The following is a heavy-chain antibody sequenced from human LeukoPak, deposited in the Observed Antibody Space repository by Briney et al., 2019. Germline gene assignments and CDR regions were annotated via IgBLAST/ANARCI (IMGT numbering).Heavy chain of an antibody. V-gene: IGHV4-30-4*01. CDR3: ARSSPPAGSRFDP. CDR2: TYYSGST. Sequence: PSETLSLTCTVSGGSISSGDYYWSWIRQPPGKGLEWIGYTYYSGSTYYNPSLKSRVTISVDTSKNQFSLKLSSVTAADTAVYYCARSSPPAGSRFDPWGQGTLVTVSS. J-gene: IGHJ5*02. CDR1: GGSISSGDYY. D-gene: IGHD2-2*01.